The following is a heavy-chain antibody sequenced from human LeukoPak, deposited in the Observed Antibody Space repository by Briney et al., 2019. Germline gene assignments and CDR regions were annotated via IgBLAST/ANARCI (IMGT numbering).Heavy chain of an antibody. J-gene: IGHJ4*02. Sequence: ASVKVSCKASGYTFTGYYMHWVRQAPGQGLEWMGWINPNSGGTNYAQKFQGRVTMTRDTSISTAYMELSRLRSDDTAVYYCARVLSGYYTYYFDYWGQGTLVTVSS. V-gene: IGHV1-2*02. CDR1: GYTFTGYY. CDR2: INPNSGGT. D-gene: IGHD3-22*01. CDR3: ARVLSGYYTYYFDY.